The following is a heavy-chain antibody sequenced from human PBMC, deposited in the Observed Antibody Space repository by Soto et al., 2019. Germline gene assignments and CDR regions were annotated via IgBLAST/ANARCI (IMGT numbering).Heavy chain of an antibody. CDR2: ISAYNGNT. CDR3: GRGDPMGDY. CDR1: GYTFTSYG. Sequence: QVQLVQSGAEVKKPGASVKVSCKASGYTFTSYGINWVRQAPGQGLEWMGWISAYNGNTNYAQKLQGRVTMTTDTPTRTAYRELRGLRSEDPAVYYGGRGDPMGDYWGQGTRVPVPS. D-gene: IGHD1-26*01. V-gene: IGHV1-18*01. J-gene: IGHJ4*02.